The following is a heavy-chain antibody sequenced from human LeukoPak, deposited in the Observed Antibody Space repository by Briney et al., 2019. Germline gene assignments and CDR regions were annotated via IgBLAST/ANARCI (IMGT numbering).Heavy chain of an antibody. CDR3: ARSNHGPDY. CDR2: INTDGSEK. Sequence: GGSLRLSCAASGFTFSSYGMHWVRQAPGKGLEWVAIINTDGSEKNYVDSVRGRFTISRDNAKNSLYLQMNSLRAEDTAVYYCARSNHGPDYWGQGTLVTVS. D-gene: IGHD1-14*01. J-gene: IGHJ4*02. CDR1: GFTFSSYG. V-gene: IGHV3-7*01.